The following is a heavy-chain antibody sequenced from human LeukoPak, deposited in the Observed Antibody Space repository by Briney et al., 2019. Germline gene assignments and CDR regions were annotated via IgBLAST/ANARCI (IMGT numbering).Heavy chain of an antibody. Sequence: PRGSLRLSCVGSGFTFNNYAMSWVRQAPGKGLEWVAAIGGSGRSTYDADSVRGRFTVSRDNSKNTLYLQMNNLRVEDTAVYFCAKEATARKWLVWGNFDHWGQGTQVTVS. D-gene: IGHD6-19*01. CDR2: IGGSGRST. J-gene: IGHJ4*02. CDR1: GFTFNNYA. CDR3: AKEATARKWLVWGNFDH. V-gene: IGHV3-23*01.